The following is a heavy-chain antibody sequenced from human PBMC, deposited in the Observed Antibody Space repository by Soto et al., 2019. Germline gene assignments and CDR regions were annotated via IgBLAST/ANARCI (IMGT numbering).Heavy chain of an antibody. Sequence: QVQLVESGGGVVQPGRSLRLSCAASGFTFSSYGMHWVRQAPGKGLEWVAVISYDGSNKYYADSVKGRFTISRDNSKNTLYLQMNSLRAEDTAVYYCAKDFTMIVPLWGQGTLVTVSS. CDR2: ISYDGSNK. CDR3: AKDFTMIVPL. D-gene: IGHD3-22*01. CDR1: GFTFSSYG. V-gene: IGHV3-30*18. J-gene: IGHJ4*02.